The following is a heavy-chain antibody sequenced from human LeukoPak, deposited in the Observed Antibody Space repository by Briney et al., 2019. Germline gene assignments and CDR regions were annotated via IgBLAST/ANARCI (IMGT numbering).Heavy chain of an antibody. CDR2: INHSGST. D-gene: IGHD3-10*01. Sequence: PSETLSLTCAVYGGSFSGYYWSWVRQPPGKGLEWIGEINHSGSTNYNPSLKSRVTISVDTSKNQFSLKLNSVTAADTAVYYCARVRGFGADYYYYYMDVWGKGITVTVSS. V-gene: IGHV4-34*01. CDR3: ARVRGFGADYYYYYMDV. J-gene: IGHJ6*03. CDR1: GGSFSGYY.